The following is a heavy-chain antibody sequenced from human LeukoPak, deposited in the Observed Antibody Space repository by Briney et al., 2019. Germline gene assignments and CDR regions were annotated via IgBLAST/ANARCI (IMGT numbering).Heavy chain of an antibody. CDR3: AREQFRPYYFDY. J-gene: IGHJ4*02. V-gene: IGHV4-4*07. CDR2: IYASGST. D-gene: IGHD6-19*01. CDR1: GGSISSYF. Sequence: AETLSLTCTVSGGSISSYFWSWIRQPAGKGLEWIGRIYASGSTNYNPSLKSRVTMSADTSKNQFFLKLTSVTAADTAVYYCAREQFRPYYFDYWGREPWSPSPQ.